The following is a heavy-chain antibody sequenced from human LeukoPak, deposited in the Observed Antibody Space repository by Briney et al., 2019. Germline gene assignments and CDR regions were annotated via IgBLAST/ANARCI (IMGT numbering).Heavy chain of an antibody. J-gene: IGHJ4*02. V-gene: IGHV3-66*02. D-gene: IGHD3-22*01. CDR1: GFTVSSNY. Sequence: GGPLRLSCAASGFTVSSNYMSWVRQAPGKGLEWVSVIYSGGSTYYADSVKGRFTISRDNSKNTLYLQMNSLRAEDTAVYYCARDTLLSDSSGYYFDYWGQGTLVTVSS. CDR3: ARDTLLSDSSGYYFDY. CDR2: IYSGGST.